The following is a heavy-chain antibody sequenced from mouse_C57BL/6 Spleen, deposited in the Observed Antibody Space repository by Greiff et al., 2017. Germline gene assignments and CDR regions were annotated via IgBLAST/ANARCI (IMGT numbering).Heavy chain of an antibody. D-gene: IGHD2-2*01. J-gene: IGHJ3*01. CDR3: TTGGGYVWFAY. V-gene: IGHV14-1*01. CDR2: IDPEDGDT. Sequence: VQLQQSGAELVRPGASVKLSCTASGFNIKDFYMHWVKQRPEQGLGWIGRIDPEDGDTEYAPKFQGKATMTADTSSNTAYLQLSSVTSEDTAVYYCTTGGGYVWFAYWGQGTLVTVSA. CDR1: GFNIKDFY.